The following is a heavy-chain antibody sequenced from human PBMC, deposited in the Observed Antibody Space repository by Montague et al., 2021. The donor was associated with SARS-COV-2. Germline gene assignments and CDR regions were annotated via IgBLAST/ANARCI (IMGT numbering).Heavy chain of an antibody. CDR1: GLSLSTSGMC. V-gene: IGHV2-70*11. D-gene: IGHD3-9*01. CDR3: ARRTYDILTGYDYGMDV. CDR2: IDWDDDK. Sequence: PALVKPTQTLTLTCTFSGLSLSTSGMCVSWIRQPPGKALEWLARIDWDDDKYYSTSLKTRLTISEDTSKNQVVLTMTNMDPVDTATYYCARRTYDILTGYDYGMDVWGQGTTVTVSS. J-gene: IGHJ6*02.